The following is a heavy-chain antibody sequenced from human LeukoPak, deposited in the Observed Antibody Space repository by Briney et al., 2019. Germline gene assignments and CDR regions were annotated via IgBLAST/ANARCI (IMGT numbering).Heavy chain of an antibody. Sequence: PSETLSLTCNVSGGSISTTTNSWGWAWIRQRPGKGLEWIGSIYYGGSPYYTSSLKSRVTISVDTSKNQFSLKLSSVTAADTAVYYCARDPVVAATSMQFDWYFDLWGRGTLVTVSS. CDR1: GGSISTTTNS. V-gene: IGHV4-39*07. CDR3: ARDPVVAATSMQFDWYFDL. J-gene: IGHJ2*01. CDR2: IYYGGSP. D-gene: IGHD2-15*01.